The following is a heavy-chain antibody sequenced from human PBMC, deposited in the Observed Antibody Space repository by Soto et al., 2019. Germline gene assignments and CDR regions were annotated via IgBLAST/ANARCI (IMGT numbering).Heavy chain of an antibody. CDR2: ISYDGSNS. CDR3: AKRGPSDFYHSGIDV. V-gene: IGHV3-30*18. CDR1: GVSFKRYG. Sequence: CLGLRCAACGVSFKRYGIHFSHKNTGKGRQWVSVISYDGSNSAYADSMKGRLTISRDTSNNRVFLQMNSLRVDDPGVYYCAKRGPSDFYHSGIDVWGQGTTVTVSS. J-gene: IGHJ6*02. D-gene: IGHD6-19*01.